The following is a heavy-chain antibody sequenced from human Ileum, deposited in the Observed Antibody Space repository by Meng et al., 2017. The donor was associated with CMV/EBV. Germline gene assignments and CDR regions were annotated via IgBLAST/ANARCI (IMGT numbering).Heavy chain of an antibody. CDR1: GYTYTNYG. V-gene: IGHV1-18*04. Sequence: QVHVVSSGAEVKKPGASVRVSCKSSGYTYTNYGISWVRQAPGQGLEWIGWVSAYDGDTNYAQKVKGRVTMTTDTSTTTAYMELRSLRSDDTAIYYCARVTNPEYFEHWGQGTLVTVSS. J-gene: IGHJ1*01. CDR3: ARVTNPEYFEH. CDR2: VSAYDGDT.